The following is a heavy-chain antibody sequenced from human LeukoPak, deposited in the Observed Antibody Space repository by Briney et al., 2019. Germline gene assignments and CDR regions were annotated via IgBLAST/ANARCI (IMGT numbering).Heavy chain of an antibody. Sequence: PGGSVRLSCAVSGFIFSNHYIDWVRQAPGEGLEWVGRSRNNAKRYTTDYAASVKGRFSVSRDDSKNSLYLQMNSLKTEDTAVYHCVRPAYCSGGSCSSVDYWGQGTLDTVSS. J-gene: IGHJ4*02. CDR3: VRPAYCSGGSCSSVDY. V-gene: IGHV3-72*01. D-gene: IGHD2-15*01. CDR2: SRNNAKRYTT. CDR1: GFIFSNHY.